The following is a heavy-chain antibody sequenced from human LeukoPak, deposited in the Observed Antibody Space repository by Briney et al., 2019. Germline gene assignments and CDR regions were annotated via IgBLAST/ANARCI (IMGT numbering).Heavy chain of an antibody. CDR1: GFTFDDYA. CDR3: AKGRGAAFDY. CDR2: ISWNSGSI. V-gene: IGHV3-9*03. Sequence: GGSLRLSCAASGFTFDDYAMHWVRQAPGKGLEWVSGISWNSGSIGYADSVKGRFTISRDNAKNSLYLQMNSLRAEDMALYYCAKGRGAAFDYWGQGTLVTVSS. D-gene: IGHD3-10*01. J-gene: IGHJ4*02.